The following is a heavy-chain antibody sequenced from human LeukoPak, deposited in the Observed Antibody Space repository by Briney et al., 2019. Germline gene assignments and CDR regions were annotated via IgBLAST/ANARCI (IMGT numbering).Heavy chain of an antibody. D-gene: IGHD3-10*02. CDR3: ARNRGVRGVINPGAFDI. J-gene: IGHJ3*02. V-gene: IGHV4-59*01. CDR2: IYYSGST. Sequence: SETLSLTCTVSGGSISSYYWSWIRQPPGKGLEWIGYIYYSGSTNYNPSLKSRVTISVDTSKNQFSLKLSSVTAADTAVYYCARNRGVRGVINPGAFDIWGQGTMVTVSS. CDR1: GGSISSYY.